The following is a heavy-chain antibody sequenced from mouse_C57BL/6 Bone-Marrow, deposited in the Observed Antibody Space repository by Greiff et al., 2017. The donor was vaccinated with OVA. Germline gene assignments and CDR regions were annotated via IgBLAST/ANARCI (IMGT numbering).Heavy chain of an antibody. D-gene: IGHD1-1*01. V-gene: IGHV1-69*01. Sequence: QVQLQQPGAELVMPGASVKLSCKASGYTFTSYWMHWVKQRPGQGLEWIGEIDPSDSYTNYNQKFKGKSTLTVDKSSSTAYMQLSSLTSEDSAVYDCARSYYYGGYFDGWGTGTTVTVSS. CDR1: GYTFTSYW. CDR3: ARSYYYGGYFDG. CDR2: IDPSDSYT. J-gene: IGHJ1*03.